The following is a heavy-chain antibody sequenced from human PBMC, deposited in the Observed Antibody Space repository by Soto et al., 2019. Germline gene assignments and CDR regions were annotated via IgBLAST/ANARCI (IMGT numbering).Heavy chain of an antibody. D-gene: IGHD3-3*01. Sequence: GGSLRLSCAASGLSFSSYEMHWVRQAPGKGLEWVSYISKSGSVIYYTDSVKGRFTISRDDAKNLLYLEMNSLRAEDTAVYFCASVMLRFSYGIDVWGQGTTVTVSS. V-gene: IGHV3-48*03. J-gene: IGHJ6*02. CDR1: GLSFSSYE. CDR3: ASVMLRFSYGIDV. CDR2: ISKSGSVI.